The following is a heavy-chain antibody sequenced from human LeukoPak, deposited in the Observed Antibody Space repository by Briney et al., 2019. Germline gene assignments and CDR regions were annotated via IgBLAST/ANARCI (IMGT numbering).Heavy chain of an antibody. CDR1: GFTFSSYA. Sequence: GGSLRLSCAASGFTFSSYAMSWVRQAPGKGLEWVSAISGSGGSTYYADSVKGRSTISRDNSKNTLYLQMNSLRAEDTAVYYCAKTSDYDFWSGPFDYWGQGTLVTVSS. CDR2: ISGSGGST. D-gene: IGHD3-3*01. CDR3: AKTSDYDFWSGPFDY. V-gene: IGHV3-23*01. J-gene: IGHJ4*02.